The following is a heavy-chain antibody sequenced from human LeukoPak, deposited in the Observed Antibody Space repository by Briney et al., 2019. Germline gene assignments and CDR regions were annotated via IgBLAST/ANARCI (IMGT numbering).Heavy chain of an antibody. CDR3: ARLHYDFWRGLGWFDP. Sequence: SETLSLTCTVSGGSISSSSYYWGWIRQPPGKGLEWIGSIYYSGSTYYNPSLKSRVTISVDTSKNQFSLKLSSVTAADTAVYYCARLHYDFWRGLGWFDPWGQGTLVTVSS. D-gene: IGHD3-3*01. CDR2: IYYSGST. CDR1: GGSISSSSYY. J-gene: IGHJ5*02. V-gene: IGHV4-39*01.